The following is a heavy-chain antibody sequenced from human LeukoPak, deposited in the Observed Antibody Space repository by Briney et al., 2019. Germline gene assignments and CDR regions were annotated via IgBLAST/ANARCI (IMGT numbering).Heavy chain of an antibody. D-gene: IGHD1-7*01. J-gene: IGHJ6*04. CDR2: ISAYNGNT. CDR3: AREDRITGATDV. Sequence: ASVKVSCKASGYTFTSYGISWVRQAPGQGLEWMGWISAYNGNTNYAQKLQGRVTVTTDTSTSTAYMELRSLRSDDTAVYYCAREDRITGATDVWGKGTTVTVSS. V-gene: IGHV1-18*01. CDR1: GYTFTSYG.